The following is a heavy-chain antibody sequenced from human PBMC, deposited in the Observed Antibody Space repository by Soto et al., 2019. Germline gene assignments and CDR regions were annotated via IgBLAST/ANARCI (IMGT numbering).Heavy chain of an antibody. CDR3: ARVSDILTGYPIDY. CDR2: TYYSGNT. CDR1: SGSISSYY. Sequence: SETLSLTCTVSSGSISSYYWSWIRQPPGRGLEWIGYTYYSGNTNYNPSLKSRVAISVDTSKNQFTLRLNSVTAADTAVYYCARVSDILTGYPIDYWGQGILVTVSS. J-gene: IGHJ4*02. D-gene: IGHD3-9*01. V-gene: IGHV4-59*08.